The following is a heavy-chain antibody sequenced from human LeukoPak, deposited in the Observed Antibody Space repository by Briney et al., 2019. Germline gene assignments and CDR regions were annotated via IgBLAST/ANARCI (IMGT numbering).Heavy chain of an antibody. Sequence: PSETLSLTCTVSGGSISSSSYYWGWSRQPPGKGLEWIGSIYYSGSTYYNPSLKSRVTISVDTSKNQFSLNLTSVTAADTAVYFCARQRIAALDYFDPWGRGTLVTVSS. CDR1: GGSISSSSYY. V-gene: IGHV4-39*01. CDR2: IYYSGST. J-gene: IGHJ5*02. D-gene: IGHD6-6*01. CDR3: ARQRIAALDYFDP.